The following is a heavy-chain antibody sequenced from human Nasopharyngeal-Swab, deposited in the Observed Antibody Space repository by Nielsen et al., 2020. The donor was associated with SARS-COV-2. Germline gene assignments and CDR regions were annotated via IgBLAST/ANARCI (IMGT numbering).Heavy chain of an antibody. Sequence: SCAISGDSVSSNNAAWNWIRQSPSRGLEWLGRTYYRSKWYNEYAASVKSRVTINPDTSKNQISLQVNSMTAEDTAVYYCARRQMGAHAFDIWGQGTTVTVSS. CDR2: TYYRSKWYN. J-gene: IGHJ3*02. D-gene: IGHD3-16*01. V-gene: IGHV6-1*01. CDR1: GDSVSSNNAA. CDR3: ARRQMGAHAFDI.